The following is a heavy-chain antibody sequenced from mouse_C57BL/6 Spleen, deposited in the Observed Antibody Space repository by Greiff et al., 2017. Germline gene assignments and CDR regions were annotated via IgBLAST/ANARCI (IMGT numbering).Heavy chain of an antibody. V-gene: IGHV1-64*01. D-gene: IGHD2-10*02. CDR3: VLYGNYGDWFDY. CDR2: IHPNSGST. CDR1: GYTFTSYW. J-gene: IGHJ3*01. Sequence: QVQLKQSGAELVKPGASVKLSCKASGYTFTSYWMHWVKQRPGQGLEWIGMIHPNSGSTNYNEKFKSKATLTVDKSSSTAYMQLSSLTSEDSAVYYCVLYGNYGDWFDYWGQGTLVTVSA.